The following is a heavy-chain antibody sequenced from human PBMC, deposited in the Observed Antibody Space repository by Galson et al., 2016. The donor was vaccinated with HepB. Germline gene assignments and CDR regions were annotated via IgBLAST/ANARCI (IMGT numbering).Heavy chain of an antibody. CDR2: ISDAGSNR. J-gene: IGHJ4*02. Sequence: SLRLSCAASGFTFSSYAMHWVRQAPGKGLEWVAVISDAGSNRYYADSVKGRFIVSRDNSKNRLYLQMNSLRREDPAVYFCARDHKRITIYGVVPTVSFHCDHWGQGTLVTVSS. CDR3: ARDHKRITIYGVVPTVSFHCDH. V-gene: IGHV3-30-3*01. CDR1: GFTFSSYA. D-gene: IGHD3-3*01.